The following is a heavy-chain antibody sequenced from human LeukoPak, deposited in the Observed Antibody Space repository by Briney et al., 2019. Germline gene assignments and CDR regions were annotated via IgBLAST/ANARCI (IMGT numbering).Heavy chain of an antibody. Sequence: SETLSLTCTVSGDSISSYYWSWLRQPPGKGLEWIGYIYYSGSTTPHPSLKSRVTISVDTSKNQFSLRLRSVTAADTAVYYCARHGGSGSFDFWGQGTLVTVSS. D-gene: IGHD3-3*01. J-gene: IGHJ4*02. V-gene: IGHV4-59*08. CDR2: IYYSGST. CDR3: ARHGGSGSFDF. CDR1: GDSISSYY.